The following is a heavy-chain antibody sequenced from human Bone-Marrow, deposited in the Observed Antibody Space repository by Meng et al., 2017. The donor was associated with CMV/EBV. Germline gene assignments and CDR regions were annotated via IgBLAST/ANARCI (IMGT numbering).Heavy chain of an antibody. J-gene: IGHJ5*02. Sequence: ASVKVSCKASGYTFTSYDINWVRQATGQGLEWMGWMNPNSGNTGYAQKFQGRVTMTRNTSIRTAYMELSSLRSEDTAVYYCARGVGMVLLWFGGPDWFDPWGQGTLVTVSS. CDR3: ARGVGMVLLWFGGPDWFDP. CDR2: MNPNSGNT. V-gene: IGHV1-8*01. D-gene: IGHD3-10*01. CDR1: GYTFTSYD.